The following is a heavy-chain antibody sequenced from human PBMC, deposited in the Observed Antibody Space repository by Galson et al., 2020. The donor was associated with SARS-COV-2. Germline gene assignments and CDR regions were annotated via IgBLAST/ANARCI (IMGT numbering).Heavy chain of an antibody. V-gene: IGHV3-33*01. CDR2: IWHDGGNK. CDR1: GFTFSDYG. D-gene: IGHD2-15*01. CDR3: ARAIYSGTLSGGWFGPDF. Sequence: GGSLRLSCAASGFTFSDYGMYWVRQAPGKGLEWVAAIWHDGGNKYYADSLKGRFTISRDNSRNTLDLQMNGLRVEDTAIYYCARAIYSGTLSGGWFGPDFWGQGALVTVSS. J-gene: IGHJ4*02.